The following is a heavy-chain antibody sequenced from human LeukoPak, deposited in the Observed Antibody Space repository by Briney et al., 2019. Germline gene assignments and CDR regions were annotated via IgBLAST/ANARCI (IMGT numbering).Heavy chain of an antibody. CDR2: IYYSGST. D-gene: IGHD6-19*01. CDR3: ARDHYSSGWYYFDY. CDR1: GGSISSSSYY. J-gene: IGHJ4*02. V-gene: IGHV4-39*07. Sequence: SETLSLTCTVSGGSISSSSYYWGWIRQPPGKGLEWIGSIYYSGSTYYNPSLKSRVTISVDTSKNQFSLKLSSVTAADTAVYYCARDHYSSGWYYFDYWGQGTLVTVSS.